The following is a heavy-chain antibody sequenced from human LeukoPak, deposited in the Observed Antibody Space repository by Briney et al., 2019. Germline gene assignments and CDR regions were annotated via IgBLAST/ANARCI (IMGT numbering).Heavy chain of an antibody. D-gene: IGHD3-10*01. CDR2: IRYDGSNK. CDR1: GFTFSSYG. J-gene: IGHJ6*03. CDR3: AKANYGSGSRYYMDV. Sequence: GGSLRLSCAASGFTFSSYGMHWVRQAPGKGLEWVAFIRYDGSNKHYADSVKGRFTISRDNSKNTLYLQMNSLRAEDTAVYYCAKANYGSGSRYYMDVWGKGTTVTISS. V-gene: IGHV3-30*02.